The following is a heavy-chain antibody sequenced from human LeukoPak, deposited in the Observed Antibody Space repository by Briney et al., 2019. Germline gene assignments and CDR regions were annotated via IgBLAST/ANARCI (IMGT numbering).Heavy chain of an antibody. J-gene: IGHJ1*01. V-gene: IGHV3-23*01. D-gene: IGHD6-19*01. CDR2: INAGGRST. CDR3: APGQQWLVGYFQH. Sequence: PGRSLRLSCAVSGFSSSSYGMHWVRQAPGSGLEWVSAINAGGRSTYYANSVKGRFTISRDNSKNALYLHMNSLRAEDTAVYYCAPGQQWLVGYFQHWGQGTLVTVSS. CDR1: GFSSSSYG.